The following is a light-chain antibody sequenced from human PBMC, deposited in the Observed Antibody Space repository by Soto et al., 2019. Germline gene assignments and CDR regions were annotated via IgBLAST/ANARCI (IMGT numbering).Light chain of an antibody. Sequence: EIVLTQSPGTLSLSPRERATLSCRASQSVSSSYLAWYQQKPGQAHRLLIYSASSRATGIPDRFSGSGSGTDFTLTISRLEPEDFAVYYCQQYGSSLLFTFGTGTKVDIK. CDR1: QSVSSSY. CDR2: SAS. V-gene: IGKV3-20*01. CDR3: QQYGSSLLFT. J-gene: IGKJ3*01.